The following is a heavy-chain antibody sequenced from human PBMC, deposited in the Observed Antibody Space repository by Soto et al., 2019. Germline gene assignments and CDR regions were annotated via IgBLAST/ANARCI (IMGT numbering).Heavy chain of an antibody. D-gene: IGHD4-17*01. CDR3: ARAHYGDYGYGMDV. Sequence: QLQLQESGSGLVKPSQTLSLTCAVSGGSISSGGYSWSWIRQPPGKGLEWIGYTYHSGSTYYNPSPKSRVPISVDRSKNQFSPKLSSVTAADTAVYYCARAHYGDYGYGMDVWGQGTTVTVSS. V-gene: IGHV4-30-2*01. CDR1: GGSISSGGYS. CDR2: TYHSGST. J-gene: IGHJ6*02.